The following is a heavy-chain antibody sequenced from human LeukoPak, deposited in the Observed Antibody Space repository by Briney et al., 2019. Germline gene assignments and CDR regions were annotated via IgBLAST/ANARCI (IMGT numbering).Heavy chain of an antibody. V-gene: IGHV4-61*05. Sequence: SETLSLTCTVSGGSISSGNYYWGWIRQPPGKGLEWIGYIYYSGSTNYNPSLKSRVTISVDTSKNQFSLKLSSVTAADTAVYYCARHRGYSGYVLDYWGQGTLVTVSS. CDR2: IYYSGST. CDR3: ARHRGYSGYVLDY. CDR1: GGSISSGNYY. D-gene: IGHD5-12*01. J-gene: IGHJ4*02.